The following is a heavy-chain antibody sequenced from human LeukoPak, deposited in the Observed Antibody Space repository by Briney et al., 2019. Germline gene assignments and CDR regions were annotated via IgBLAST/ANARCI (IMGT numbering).Heavy chain of an antibody. J-gene: IGHJ4*02. CDR1: GFTFSSYS. D-gene: IGHD3-10*01. Sequence: PGGSLRLSCAASGFTFSSYSMNWVRQAPGKGLEWVSSISSSSSHIYYADSVEGRFTISRDNAKNSLYLQMNSLRAEDTAVYYCASHYYGSGKFENWGQGTLVTVSS. V-gene: IGHV3-21*01. CDR2: ISSSSSHI. CDR3: ASHYYGSGKFEN.